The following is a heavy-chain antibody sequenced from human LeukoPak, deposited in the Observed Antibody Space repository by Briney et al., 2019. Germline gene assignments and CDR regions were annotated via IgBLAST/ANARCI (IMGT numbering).Heavy chain of an antibody. D-gene: IGHD6-13*01. CDR2: IYYSGST. J-gene: IGHJ6*02. CDR1: GGSISSYY. V-gene: IGHV4-59*12. CDR3: ARKVNEQQLPYYYYYGMDV. Sequence: SETLSLTCTVSGGSISSYYWSWIRQPPGKGLEWIGSIYYSGSTYYNPSLKSRVTISVDTSKNQFSLKLSSVTAADTAVYYCARKVNEQQLPYYYYYGMDVWGQGTTVTVSS.